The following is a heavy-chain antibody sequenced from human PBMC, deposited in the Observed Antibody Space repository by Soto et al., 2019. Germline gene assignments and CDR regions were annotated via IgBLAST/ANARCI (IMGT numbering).Heavy chain of an antibody. J-gene: IGHJ4*02. CDR3: ARPSGYSSGWPYFDF. CDR2: IWYDGSNK. D-gene: IGHD6-19*01. V-gene: IGHV3-33*01. Sequence: VPLVESGGGVVQPGRSLRLSCAASGFTFSTYDMHWVRQAPGKGLEWVAVIWYDGSNKKYADSVKGRFTISRDISKNTLFLQMNNLRAEDTALYYCARPSGYSSGWPYFDFWGQGTLVTVSS. CDR1: GFTFSTYD.